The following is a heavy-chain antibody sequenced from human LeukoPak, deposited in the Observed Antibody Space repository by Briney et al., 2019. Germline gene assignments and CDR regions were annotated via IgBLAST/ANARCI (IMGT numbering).Heavy chain of an antibody. J-gene: IGHJ4*02. CDR1: GFTFRSYW. V-gene: IGHV3-74*01. CDR2: SNSDGSST. Sequence: GGSLRLSYAASGFTFRSYWMHWVRQAPGKGLVWVSRSNSDGSSTTYADSVKGRFTISRDNAKNTLFLQMNSLRAEDTAVYYCARILGSSGWYVWGQGTLVTVSS. CDR3: ARILGSSGWYV. D-gene: IGHD6-19*01.